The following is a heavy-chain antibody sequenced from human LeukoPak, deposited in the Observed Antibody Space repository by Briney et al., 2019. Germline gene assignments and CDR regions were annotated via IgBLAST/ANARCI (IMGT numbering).Heavy chain of an antibody. Sequence: RPGGSLRLSCAASGFTFSSYAMSWVRQAPGKGLEWVSGISWNSGSIGYADSVKGRFTISRDNAKNSLYLQMNSLRAEDTALYYCAKDMYGDRCCYDYWGQGTLVTVSS. D-gene: IGHD2-15*01. J-gene: IGHJ4*02. CDR1: GFTFSSYA. V-gene: IGHV3-9*01. CDR2: ISWNSGSI. CDR3: AKDMYGDRCCYDY.